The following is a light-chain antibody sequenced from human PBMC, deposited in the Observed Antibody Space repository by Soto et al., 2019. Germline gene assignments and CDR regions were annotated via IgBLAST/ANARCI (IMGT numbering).Light chain of an antibody. CDR1: QSVGSN. Sequence: EIVMTQSPATLSVSPGERASLSCRASQSVGSNLAWYQQTAGQAPRLLIYGASTRETGIPARFSGSGSGTEFTLTISSLQSEDFAVYSCQQYTSWPYTFGQGTKLEIK. J-gene: IGKJ2*01. V-gene: IGKV3-15*01. CDR2: GAS. CDR3: QQYTSWPYT.